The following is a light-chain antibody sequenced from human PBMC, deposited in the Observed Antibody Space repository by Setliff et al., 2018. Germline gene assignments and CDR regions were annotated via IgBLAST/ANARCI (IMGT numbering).Light chain of an antibody. Sequence: QSVLTQPASVSGSPGQSITISCTGTTNNIGSYNLVSWYQQHPGRAPKLIISEVSERPSGVSVRFSGSKSGNTASLTISGLRPEDEADYYCCSYQRPSTAVFGGGTKATVL. CDR1: TNNIGSYNL. CDR2: EVS. CDR3: CSYQRPSTAV. J-gene: IGLJ3*02. V-gene: IGLV2-23*02.